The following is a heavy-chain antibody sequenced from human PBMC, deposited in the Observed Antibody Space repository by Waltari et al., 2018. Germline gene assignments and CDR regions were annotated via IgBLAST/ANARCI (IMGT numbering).Heavy chain of an antibody. Sequence: EVQLVESGGGLVQPGESLSLSCSASAVTCTSVSLHWVRQDPWNGLEYVSSVSNNGDSAYYADSVKGRFTISIDNSKNTLYLQMTSLKAEDTAVYYCVKDGPGAGWGDYAYWGQGTLVTVSS. V-gene: IGHV3-64D*08. D-gene: IGHD3-16*01. CDR2: VSNNGDSA. CDR3: VKDGPGAGWGDYAY. CDR1: AVTCTSVS. J-gene: IGHJ4*02.